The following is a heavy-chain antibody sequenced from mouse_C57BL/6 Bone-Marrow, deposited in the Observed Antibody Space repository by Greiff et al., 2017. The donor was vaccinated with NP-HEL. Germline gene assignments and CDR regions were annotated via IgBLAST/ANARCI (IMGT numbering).Heavy chain of an antibody. CDR3: ARPIDYDDGGVAY. J-gene: IGHJ3*01. D-gene: IGHD2-4*01. V-gene: IGHV1-52*01. CDR1: GYTFTSYW. Sequence: QVQLQQPGAELVRPGSSVKLSCKASGYTFTSYWMHWVKQRPIQGLEWIGNIDPSDSETHYNQKFKDKATLTVDKSSSTAYMQLSSLTSEDSAVYYCARPIDYDDGGVAYWGQGTLVTVSA. CDR2: IDPSDSET.